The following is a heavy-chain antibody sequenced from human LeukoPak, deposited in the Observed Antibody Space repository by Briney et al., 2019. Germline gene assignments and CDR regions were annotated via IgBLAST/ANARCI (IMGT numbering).Heavy chain of an antibody. CDR3: ATVDGSY. CDR2: FDPEDGET. J-gene: IGHJ4*02. Sequence: SVKVSCKVFGYTLTELAMHWVRQAPGKGLEWMGGFDPEDGETIYAQKFQDRVSMTEDTSSDTAYMELSSLRSEDTAVYYCATVDGSYWGQGTLVTVSS. CDR1: GYTLTELA. V-gene: IGHV1-24*01. D-gene: IGHD2-15*01.